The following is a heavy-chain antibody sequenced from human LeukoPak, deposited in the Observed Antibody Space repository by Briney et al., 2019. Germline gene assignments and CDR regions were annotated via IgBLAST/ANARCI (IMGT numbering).Heavy chain of an antibody. J-gene: IGHJ3*02. Sequence: SETLSLTCTVSGGSISSYYWSWIRQPPGKGLEWIGSIYYSGNPYYNPSLKSRVTVSVDTSKNQFSLKLSSVTAADTAVYYCASRPHCSSTSCYAFDIWGRGTMVTVSS. D-gene: IGHD2-2*01. CDR1: GGSISSYY. CDR2: IYYSGNP. CDR3: ASRPHCSSTSCYAFDI. V-gene: IGHV4-39*01.